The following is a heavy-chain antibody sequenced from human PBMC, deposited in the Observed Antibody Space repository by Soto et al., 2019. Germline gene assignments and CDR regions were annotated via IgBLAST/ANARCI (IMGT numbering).Heavy chain of an antibody. V-gene: IGHV4-4*02. CDR2: IYHSGST. D-gene: IGHD3-3*01. CDR1: GGSISSSNW. J-gene: IGHJ6*02. CDR3: ASKDYDFWSGYRS. Sequence: PSETLSLTCAVSGGSISSSNWWSWVRQPPGKGLEWIGEIYHSGSTNYNPSLKSRVTISVDKSKNQFSLKLSSVTAADTAVYYCASKDYDFWSGYRSWGQGTTVTVSS.